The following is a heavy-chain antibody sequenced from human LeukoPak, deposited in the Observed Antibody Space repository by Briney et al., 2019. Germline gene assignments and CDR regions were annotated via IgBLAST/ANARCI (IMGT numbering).Heavy chain of an antibody. CDR2: IYHSGST. J-gene: IGHJ5*02. Sequence: SGTLSLTCAVSGGSISSSNWWSWVRQPPGKGLEWIGEIYHSGSTYYSPSLKSRVTISVDTSKNQFSLKLSSVTAADTAVYYCARGRPSRSQFDPWGQGTLVTVSS. V-gene: IGHV4-4*02. CDR1: GGSISSSNW. CDR3: ARGRPSRSQFDP. D-gene: IGHD6-6*01.